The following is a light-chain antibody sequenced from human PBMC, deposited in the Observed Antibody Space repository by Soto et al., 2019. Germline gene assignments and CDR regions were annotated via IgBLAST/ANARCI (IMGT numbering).Light chain of an antibody. V-gene: IGLV3-21*02. CDR1: DIKIKG. J-gene: IGLJ1*01. CDR2: DDS. Sequence: SYELTQPPSVSVAPGQTARITCGGSDIKIKGVHWYQQTPGQAPVLVVYDDSDRPSGIPERFSGSSSGNTATLTITRVEAGDEADYFCQVWDGSRDHYVFATGTKVTVL. CDR3: QVWDGSRDHYV.